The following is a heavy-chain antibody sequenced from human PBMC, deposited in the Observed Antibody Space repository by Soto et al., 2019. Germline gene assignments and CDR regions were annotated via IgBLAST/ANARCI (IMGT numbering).Heavy chain of an antibody. CDR2: NSHKGGT. Sequence: SETLSLTRAVFGASISSSNWGNWVRQPPGKGVGGVGGNSHKGGTNYNPSLKSRVTISVDKSKNHFSLNLSSVTAADTAVYYCARSPRPGSLGTSYISMSCYPFDSWGQGTLVTVSS. J-gene: IGHJ5*01. CDR3: ARSPRPGSLGTSYISMSCYPFDS. D-gene: IGHD2-2*01. V-gene: IGHV4-4*02. CDR1: GASISSSNW.